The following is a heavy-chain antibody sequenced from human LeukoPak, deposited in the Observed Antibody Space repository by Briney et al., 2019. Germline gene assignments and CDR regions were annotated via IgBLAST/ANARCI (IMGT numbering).Heavy chain of an antibody. D-gene: IGHD2-15*01. Sequence: SESLSFTCAVYGGSFSGYYWSWIRQPPGKGLEWIGEINHSGSTNYNPSLKSRVTISVDTSKNQFSLKLSSVTAADTAVYYCARRIVVVVAATYIDYWGQGTLVTVSS. V-gene: IGHV4-34*01. CDR3: ARRIVVVVAATYIDY. J-gene: IGHJ4*02. CDR2: INHSGST. CDR1: GGSFSGYY.